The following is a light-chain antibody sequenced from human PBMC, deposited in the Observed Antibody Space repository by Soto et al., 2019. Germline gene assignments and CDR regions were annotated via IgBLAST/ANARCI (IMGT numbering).Light chain of an antibody. V-gene: IGKV1-5*03. CDR3: LQYRSYWT. Sequence: DIQMTQSPSTLSASVGDRVSISCRASQSISRQFSWYQQQPGNAPNLLIYQASNLETGVPSRFTGSGSGKEFTLTISSLHPDDLATYCCLQYRSYWTFGQGTKVEVK. J-gene: IGKJ1*01. CDR1: QSISRQ. CDR2: QAS.